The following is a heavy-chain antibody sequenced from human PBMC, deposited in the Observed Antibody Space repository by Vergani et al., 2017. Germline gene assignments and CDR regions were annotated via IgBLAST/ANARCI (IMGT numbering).Heavy chain of an antibody. CDR1: GGSISSSSYY. D-gene: IGHD5-18*01. Sequence: QLQLQESGPGLVKPSETLSLTCTVSGGSISSSSYYWGWIRQPPGKGLEWIGSIYYSGSTYYNPSLKSRVTISVDTSKNLFSLKLSSVTAADTAVYYCASRGYSYGISDWYFDLWGRGTLVTVSS. CDR3: ASRGYSYGISDWYFDL. CDR2: IYYSGST. V-gene: IGHV4-39*01. J-gene: IGHJ2*01.